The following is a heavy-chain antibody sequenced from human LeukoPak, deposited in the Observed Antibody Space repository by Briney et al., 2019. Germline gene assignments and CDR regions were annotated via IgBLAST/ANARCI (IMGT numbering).Heavy chain of an antibody. J-gene: IGHJ4*02. CDR1: GGTFSSYA. CDR2: IIPILGIA. V-gene: IGHV1-69*10. D-gene: IGHD2-15*01. Sequence: SVKVSCKASGGTFSSYAISWVRQAPGQGLEWMGRIIPILGIANYAQKFQGRVTITADKSTSTAYMELSSLRSEDTAVYYCAREGDRGYCSGGSCHSDYWGQGTLVTVSS. CDR3: AREGDRGYCSGGSCHSDY.